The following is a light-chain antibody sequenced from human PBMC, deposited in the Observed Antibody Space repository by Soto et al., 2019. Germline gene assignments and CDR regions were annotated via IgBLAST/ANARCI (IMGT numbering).Light chain of an antibody. V-gene: IGKV3D-20*02. CDR2: DTS. CDR3: QQRSNWLS. Sequence: EFVLTQSPGTLSLSPGERATLSCRASQSLTNSFIAWYQQRPGQAPRLLIYDTSSRASGIPDRFSGSGSGTDFTLTISSLEPEDFAVYYCQQRSNWLSFGQGTRLENK. CDR1: QSLTNSF. J-gene: IGKJ5*01.